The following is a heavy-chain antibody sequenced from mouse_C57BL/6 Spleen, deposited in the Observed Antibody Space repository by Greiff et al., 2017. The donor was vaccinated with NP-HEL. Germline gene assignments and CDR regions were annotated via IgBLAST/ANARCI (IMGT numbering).Heavy chain of an antibody. CDR2: ISSGGDYI. Sequence: EVQVVESGEGLVKPGGSLKLSCAASGFTFSSYAMSWVRQTPEKRLEWVAYISSGGDYIYYADTVKGRFTISRDNARNTLYLQMSSLKSEDTAMYYCTRESHYYGSSYAFAYWGQGTLVTVSA. V-gene: IGHV5-9-1*02. D-gene: IGHD1-1*01. CDR1: GFTFSSYA. CDR3: TRESHYYGSSYAFAY. J-gene: IGHJ3*01.